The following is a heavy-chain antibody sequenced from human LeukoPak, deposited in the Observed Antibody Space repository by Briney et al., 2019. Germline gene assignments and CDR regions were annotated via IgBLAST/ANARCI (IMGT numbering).Heavy chain of an antibody. V-gene: IGHV3-48*01. CDR1: GFSFSDYS. D-gene: IGHD3-16*01. Sequence: GGSLRLSCEASGFSFSDYSMNWVRQAPGKGLEWVSYISSSTTIKDYADSVKGRFTISRDNAKNSLYLQMNSLRAEDTAVYYCARDWGKGDYWGQGTLVTVSS. J-gene: IGHJ4*02. CDR2: ISSSTTIK. CDR3: ARDWGKGDY.